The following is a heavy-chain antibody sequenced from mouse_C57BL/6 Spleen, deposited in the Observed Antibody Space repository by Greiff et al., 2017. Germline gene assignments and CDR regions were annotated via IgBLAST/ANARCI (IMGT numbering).Heavy chain of an antibody. D-gene: IGHD2-4*01. J-gene: IGHJ3*01. Sequence: QVQLKQSGAELAKPGASVKLSCKASGYTFTSYWMHWVKQRPGQGLEWIGYINPSSGYTKYNQKFKDKATLTADKSSSTAYMQLSSLTYEDSAVYYCARLEDDYSAWFAYWGQGTLVTVSA. CDR3: ARLEDDYSAWFAY. V-gene: IGHV1-7*01. CDR1: GYTFTSYW. CDR2: INPSSGYT.